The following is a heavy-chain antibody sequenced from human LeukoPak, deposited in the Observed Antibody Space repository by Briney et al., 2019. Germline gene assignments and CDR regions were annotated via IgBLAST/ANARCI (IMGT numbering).Heavy chain of an antibody. V-gene: IGHV4-39*01. J-gene: IGHJ4*02. CDR1: GDSISSSSYY. D-gene: IGHD3-10*01. CDR3: ARLSLINDPDF. CDR2: ISNSGGT. Sequence: SETLSLTCTVSGDSISSSSYYWGWIRQPPGKGLEWIGTISNSGGTYHNPSLRSRVTLSVDTSKTQFSLRLSSMTAADTAVYYCARLSLINDPDFWGQGTLVTVSS.